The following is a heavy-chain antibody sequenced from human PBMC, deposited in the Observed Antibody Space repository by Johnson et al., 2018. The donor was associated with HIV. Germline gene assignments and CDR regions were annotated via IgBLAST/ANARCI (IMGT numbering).Heavy chain of an antibody. V-gene: IGHV3-33*01. CDR1: GFTFSSYG. CDR2: IWYDGSNK. J-gene: IGHJ3*02. D-gene: IGHD2-21*01. CDR3: VRRMVVGYVAFDI. Sequence: QVQLVESGGGLVQPGRSLRLSCAASGFTFSSYGMHWVRQAPGKGLEWVAVIWYDGSNKYYADSVKGRFTISRNNVQNSMLLQMNSLRADDTAVYFCVRRMVVGYVAFDIWGQGTMVSVSS.